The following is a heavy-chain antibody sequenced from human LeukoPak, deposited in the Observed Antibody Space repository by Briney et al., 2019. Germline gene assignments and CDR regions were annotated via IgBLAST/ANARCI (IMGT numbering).Heavy chain of an antibody. J-gene: IGHJ4*02. CDR3: ARRNNWYSNTFDY. CDR1: GGSISNYY. CDR2: IYYSGST. Sequence: SETLSLTCTVSGGSISNYYWSWIRQPPGKGLEWIGYIYYSGSTNYNPSLKSRVTISVDTSKNQFSLKQSSVTAADTAVYYCARRNNWYSNTFDYWGQGTLVTVS. V-gene: IGHV4-59*08. D-gene: IGHD1-20*01.